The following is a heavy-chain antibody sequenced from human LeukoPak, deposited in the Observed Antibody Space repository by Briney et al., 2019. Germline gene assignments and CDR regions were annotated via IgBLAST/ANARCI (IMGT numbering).Heavy chain of an antibody. CDR3: ASPYFDY. V-gene: IGHV4-61*02. Sequence: SETLSLTCTVSGGSISSGSYYWSWIRQPAGKGLEWIGRIYTSGSTNYNPSLKSRLTMSLDTSKNQFSLKLSSVTAADTAVYYCASPYFDYWGQGTLVTVSS. CDR1: GGSISSGSYY. CDR2: IYTSGST. J-gene: IGHJ4*02.